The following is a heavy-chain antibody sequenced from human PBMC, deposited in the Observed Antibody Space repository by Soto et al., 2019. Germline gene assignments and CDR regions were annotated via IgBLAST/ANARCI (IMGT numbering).Heavy chain of an antibody. J-gene: IGHJ4*02. CDR3: ASRDPGTSVDY. D-gene: IGHD1-7*01. CDR1: GGSFTSNNW. V-gene: IGHV4-4*02. CDR2: IYRTGSP. Sequence: QVQLQESGPGLVKPSGTLSLTCAVSGGSFTSNNWWTWVRQPPGQGLEWIGEIYRTGSPNYNPSLKRRVTISLDQSENQFSLKVTSLTAADTAVYYCASRDPGTSVDYWGQGTLVTVSS.